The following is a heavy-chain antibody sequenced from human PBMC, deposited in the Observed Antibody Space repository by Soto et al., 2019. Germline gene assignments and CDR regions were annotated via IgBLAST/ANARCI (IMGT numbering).Heavy chain of an antibody. CDR1: GGSISSYY. V-gene: IGHV4-59*01. J-gene: IGHJ6*02. Sequence: QVQLQESGPGLVKPSETLSLTCTVSGGSISSYYWSWIRQPPGKGLEWIGYIYYSGSTNYNPSLKSRVTISVDTSKNQFSLKLSSVIAADTAVYYCARVLSGGSFYYYYYGMDVWGQGTTVTVSS. CDR2: IYYSGST. CDR3: ARVLSGGSFYYYYYGMDV. D-gene: IGHD2-15*01.